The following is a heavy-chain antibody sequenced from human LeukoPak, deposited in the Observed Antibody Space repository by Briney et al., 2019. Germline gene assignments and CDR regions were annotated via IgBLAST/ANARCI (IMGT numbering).Heavy chain of an antibody. CDR1: GYTFTSYG. J-gene: IGHJ3*02. CDR2: ISAYNGNT. V-gene: IGHV1-18*01. CDR3: ARVDHYYDSSGYEPDAFDI. D-gene: IGHD3-22*01. Sequence: ASVKVSCEASGYTFTSYGISWVRQAPGQGLEWMGWISAYNGNTNYAQKLQGRVTMTTDTSTSTAYMELRSLRSDDTAVEYCARVDHYYDSSGYEPDAFDIWGQGTMVTVSS.